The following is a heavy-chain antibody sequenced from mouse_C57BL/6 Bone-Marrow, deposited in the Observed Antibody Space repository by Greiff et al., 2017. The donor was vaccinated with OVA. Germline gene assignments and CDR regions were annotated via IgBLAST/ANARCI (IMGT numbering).Heavy chain of an antibody. Sequence: EVKLVESGPGLVKPSQSLSLTCSVTGYSITSGYYWNWIRQFPGNKLEWMGYISYDGSNNYNPSLKNRISITRDTSKNQFFLKLNSVTTEDTATYYCASHGSSYPYYFDYWGQGTTLTVSS. CDR2: ISYDGSN. J-gene: IGHJ2*01. CDR3: ASHGSSYPYYFDY. D-gene: IGHD1-1*01. V-gene: IGHV3-6*01. CDR1: GYSITSGYY.